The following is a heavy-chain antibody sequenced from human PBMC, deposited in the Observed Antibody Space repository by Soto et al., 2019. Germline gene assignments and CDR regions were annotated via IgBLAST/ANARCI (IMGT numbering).Heavy chain of an antibody. D-gene: IGHD2-8*01. Sequence: SETLSLTCTVSGGSISSSRCHWGRLRQPPGKGLEWIGYIYYSGSTNYNPSLKSRVTISVDTSTTTAYMELRSLTSDDRAVYYCAKNGQPPYYYYGMDVWGQGTTVTVSS. J-gene: IGHJ6*02. CDR2: IYYSGST. V-gene: IGHV4-61*05. CDR1: GGSISSSRCH. CDR3: AKNGQPPYYYYGMDV.